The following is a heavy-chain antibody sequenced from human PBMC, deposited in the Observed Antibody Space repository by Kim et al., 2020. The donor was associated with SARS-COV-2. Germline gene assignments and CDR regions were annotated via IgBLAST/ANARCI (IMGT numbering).Heavy chain of an antibody. CDR3: SRGWLTAPNWFSP. D-gene: IGHD5-12*01. CDR1: GGSISTYF. V-gene: IGHV4-59*12. CDR2: IYNSGNT. Sequence: SETLSLTCTVSGGSISTYFWSWLRQPPGKGLEWIGQIYNSGNTNYNRSLKSRVSISVDTSKNQFSLNLTSVTAADTAVYYCSRGWLTAPNWFSPWGQGTLVTVSS. J-gene: IGHJ5*02.